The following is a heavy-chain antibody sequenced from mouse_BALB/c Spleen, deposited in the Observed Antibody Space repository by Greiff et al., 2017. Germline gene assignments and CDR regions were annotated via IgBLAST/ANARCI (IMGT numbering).Heavy chain of an antibody. CDR2: IYWDDDK. Sequence: QVTLKVSGPGILQPSQTLSLTCSFSGFSLSTSGMGVSWIRQPSGTGLEWLAHIYWDDDKRYNPSLKSRLTISKDTSSNQVFLKITSVDTADTATYYCARSGGNYPNYFDYWGQGTTLTVSS. J-gene: IGHJ2*01. D-gene: IGHD1-1*02. CDR3: ARSGGNYPNYFDY. CDR1: GFSLSTSGMG. V-gene: IGHV8-12*01.